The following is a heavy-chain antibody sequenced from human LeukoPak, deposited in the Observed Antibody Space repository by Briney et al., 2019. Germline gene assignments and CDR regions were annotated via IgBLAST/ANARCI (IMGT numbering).Heavy chain of an antibody. J-gene: IGHJ3*02. CDR2: MNPDNGNT. D-gene: IGHD5-18*01. Sequence: ASVKVSCKTSGYSFTNNDINWVRQAPGQGLEWMGWMNPDNGNTGYAPKFQGRVTFTRDTSKSTAYMELSSLRSEDTAVYYCARGMGYSYGHPQGAFDIWGQGTMVTVSS. CDR1: GYSFTNND. V-gene: IGHV1-8*01. CDR3: ARGMGYSYGHPQGAFDI.